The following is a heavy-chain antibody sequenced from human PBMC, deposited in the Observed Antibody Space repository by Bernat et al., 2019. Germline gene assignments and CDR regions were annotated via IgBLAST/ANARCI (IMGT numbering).Heavy chain of an antibody. J-gene: IGHJ4*02. CDR2: ISGSGGST. CDR3: AKEPSIAARLPIY. Sequence: EVQLLESGGGLVQPGGSLRLSCAASGFTFSSYAMSWVRQAPGKGLEWVSAISGSGGSTYSGGSVEGRFNISRDNSKNTLYLEMNSLRAEDTAVYYCAKEPSIAARLPIYWGQGTLVTVSS. V-gene: IGHV3-23*01. D-gene: IGHD6-6*01. CDR1: GFTFSSYA.